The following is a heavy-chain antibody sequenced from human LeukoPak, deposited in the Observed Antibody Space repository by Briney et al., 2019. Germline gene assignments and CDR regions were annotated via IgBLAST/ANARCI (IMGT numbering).Heavy chain of an antibody. Sequence: GGSLRLSCAASGFTVSSSYMSWVRQAPGKGLEWVSVIYSGGTTYYADSVKGRFTISRDNSKNTLYLQMNSLRAEDTAVYYCARAPNYYGSGSYLGGFDYWGQGTLVTVSS. CDR1: GFTVSSSY. CDR2: IYSGGTT. D-gene: IGHD3-10*01. V-gene: IGHV3-53*01. CDR3: ARAPNYYGSGSYLGGFDY. J-gene: IGHJ4*02.